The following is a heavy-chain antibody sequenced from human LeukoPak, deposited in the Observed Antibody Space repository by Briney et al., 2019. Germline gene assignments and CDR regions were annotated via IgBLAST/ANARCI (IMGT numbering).Heavy chain of an antibody. CDR1: GGSISSYY. CDR3: ARVVAAAVDY. V-gene: IGHV4-59*01. CDR2: IYYSGST. D-gene: IGHD6-13*01. J-gene: IGHJ4*02. Sequence: KPSETLSLTCTVSGGSISSYYWSWIRHPPGKGLEWIGYIYYSGSTNYNPSLKSRVTISVDTSKNQFSLKLSSVTAADTAVYYCARVVAAAVDYWGQGTLVTVSS.